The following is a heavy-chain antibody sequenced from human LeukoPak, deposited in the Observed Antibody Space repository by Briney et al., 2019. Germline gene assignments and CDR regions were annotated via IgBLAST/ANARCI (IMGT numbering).Heavy chain of an antibody. CDR2: IIPIFGST. Sequence: ASVKVSCNASGDIFNGYSVSWVRQAPGQGLEWMGGIIPIFGSTNYAQKFQGRVTITTDQSTRTAYMELNSLSSDDTAVYYCARVGRSRGSLPNSYYYMDVWGKGTTVTVSS. CDR3: ARVGRSRGSLPNSYYYMDV. D-gene: IGHD1-26*01. CDR1: GDIFNGYS. V-gene: IGHV1-69*05. J-gene: IGHJ6*03.